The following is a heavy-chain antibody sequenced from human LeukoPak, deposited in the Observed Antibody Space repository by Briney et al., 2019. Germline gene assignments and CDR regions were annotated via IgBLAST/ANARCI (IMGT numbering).Heavy chain of an antibody. D-gene: IGHD1-26*01. V-gene: IGHV1-18*01. CDR3: ARGYGSYHVFDI. CDR1: GYTFTSYG. CDR2: ISAYSGNT. Sequence: GASAKVSCKASGYTFTSYGISWVRQAPGQGLEWMGWISAYSGNTNYAQKFQARVAMSTDTSTSTAYMELRSLRFDDTAVYYCARGYGSYHVFDIWGQGTMVTVSS. J-gene: IGHJ3*02.